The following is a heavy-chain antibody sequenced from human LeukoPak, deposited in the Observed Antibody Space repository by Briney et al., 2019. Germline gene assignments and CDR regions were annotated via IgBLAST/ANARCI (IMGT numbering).Heavy chain of an antibody. CDR1: GGSISSGDYY. CDR2: IYYSGST. Sequence: SETLSLTCTVSGGSISSGDYYWSWIRQPPGKGLEWIGYIYYSGSTYYNPSLKSRVTISVDTSKNQFSLKLSSVTAADTAVYYCARDLNGDHVDYWGQGTLVTVSS. CDR3: ARDLNGDHVDY. D-gene: IGHD4-17*01. V-gene: IGHV4-30-4*01. J-gene: IGHJ4*02.